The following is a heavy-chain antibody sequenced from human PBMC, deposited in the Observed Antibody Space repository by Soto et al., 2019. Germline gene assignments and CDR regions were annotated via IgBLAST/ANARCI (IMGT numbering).Heavy chain of an antibody. CDR1: GGSISSYY. J-gene: IGHJ4*02. CDR2: IYYTGTT. D-gene: IGHD6-6*01. Sequence: TSETLSLTCTVSGGSISSYYWGWIRQPPGMGLEWIGTIYYTGTTYYSPSLKSRVTISADTSKNQFSLKLSSVTAADTAVYYCARRTVYSSSSFDSWGQGTLVTVSS. CDR3: ARRTVYSSSSFDS. V-gene: IGHV4-39*01.